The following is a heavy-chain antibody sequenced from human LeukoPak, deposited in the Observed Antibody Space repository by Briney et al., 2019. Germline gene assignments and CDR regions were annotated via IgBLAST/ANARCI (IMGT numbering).Heavy chain of an antibody. CDR3: ARDGVTSSVDH. CDR2: IKEDGSRK. D-gene: IGHD2-21*02. J-gene: IGHJ4*02. V-gene: IGHV3-7*01. CDR1: GFTFNNYW. Sequence: GGSLRLSCAASGFTFNNYWVSWVRQAPGKGLEWVANIKEDGSRKYYVDSVKGRFTISRDNAKESLFLQMNSLRAEDMAVYYCARDGVTSSVDHWGQGTLVTVSS.